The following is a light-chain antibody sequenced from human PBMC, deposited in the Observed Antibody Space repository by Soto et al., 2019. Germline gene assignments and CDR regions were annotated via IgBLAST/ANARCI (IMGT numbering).Light chain of an antibody. CDR1: SSDVGSYNL. CDR2: EGS. V-gene: IGLV2-23*01. J-gene: IGLJ2*01. Sequence: QSALTQPASVSGSPGQSITISCTGTSSDVGSYNLVSWYQQHPGKAPKLIIYEGSKRPSGVSNCFSGSKSGNTASLTISGLQAEDEADYYCCSYSVITTVVFGGGTKLTVL. CDR3: CSYSVITTVV.